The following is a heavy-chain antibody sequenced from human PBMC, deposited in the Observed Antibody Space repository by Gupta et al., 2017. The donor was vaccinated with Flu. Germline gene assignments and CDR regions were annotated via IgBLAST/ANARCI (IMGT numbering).Heavy chain of an antibody. J-gene: IGHJ4*02. CDR1: TGYY. Sequence: TGYYIHWVRQAPGQGLEWMGWINPNSGGTNYAQNFQGRVTMTRDTSISTAYMELSRLRSDDTAVYYCARDKPDTASTNDYWGQGTLVTVSS. D-gene: IGHD5-18*01. CDR2: INPNSGGT. V-gene: IGHV1-2*02. CDR3: ARDKPDTASTNDY.